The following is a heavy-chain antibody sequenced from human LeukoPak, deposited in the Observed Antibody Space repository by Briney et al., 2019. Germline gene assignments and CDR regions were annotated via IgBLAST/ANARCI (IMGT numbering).Heavy chain of an antibody. CDR3: AKESARFSSSWSLFDY. CDR1: GFTFSSYG. Sequence: PGGSLRLSCAASGFTFSSYGMHWVRQAPGKGLEWGAVIWYDGSNKYYADSVKGRFTISRDNSKNTLYLQMNSLRAEDTAVYYCAKESARFSSSWSLFDYWGQGTLVTVSS. CDR2: IWYDGSNK. D-gene: IGHD6-13*01. J-gene: IGHJ4*02. V-gene: IGHV3-33*06.